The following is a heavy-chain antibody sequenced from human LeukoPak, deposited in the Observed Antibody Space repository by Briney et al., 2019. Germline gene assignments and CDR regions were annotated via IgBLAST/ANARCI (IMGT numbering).Heavy chain of an antibody. CDR3: ATETIGRHYDY. V-gene: IGHV3-21*01. Sequence: KPGGSLRLSCAASGFTFSSCGFNWVRQAPGKGLEWVSSIGPTGTDRYYADPVRGRFTISRDNAKNSMYLQMDSLRDEDTAVYYCATETIGRHYDYWGQETLLTVSS. CDR2: IGPTGTDR. J-gene: IGHJ4*02. CDR1: GFTFSSCG. D-gene: IGHD1-14*01.